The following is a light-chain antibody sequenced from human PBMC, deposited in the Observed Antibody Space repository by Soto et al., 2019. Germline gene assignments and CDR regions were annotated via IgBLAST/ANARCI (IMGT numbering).Light chain of an antibody. CDR2: GNS. V-gene: IGLV1-40*01. J-gene: IGLJ1*01. Sequence: QSALTQPPSVSGAPGQRVTISCTGSSSNVGAGYDVHWYQQVPGTAPKLLIYGNSNRPSGVPDRFSGSKSGTSASLAITGLRAADEADYYCQSYDSSLSGFFGTGTKVTVL. CDR3: QSYDSSLSGF. CDR1: SSNVGAGYD.